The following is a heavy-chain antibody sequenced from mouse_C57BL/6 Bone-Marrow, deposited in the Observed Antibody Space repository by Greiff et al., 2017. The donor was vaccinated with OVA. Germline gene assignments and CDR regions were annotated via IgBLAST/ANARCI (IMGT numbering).Heavy chain of an antibody. J-gene: IGHJ2*01. D-gene: IGHD3-2*02. CDR1: GFPITSGYY. Sequence: QVQLKESGPGLVKPSQSLFLTCSIAGFPITSGYYWIWIRQSPGKPLEWMGYITHSGETFYNPSLPSPISITRETSKNQFFLQLNSVTTEDTAMYYSAGAPDSSGYDYFDYWGQGTTLTVSS. CDR3: AGAPDSSGYDYFDY. CDR2: ITHSGET. V-gene: IGHV12-3*01.